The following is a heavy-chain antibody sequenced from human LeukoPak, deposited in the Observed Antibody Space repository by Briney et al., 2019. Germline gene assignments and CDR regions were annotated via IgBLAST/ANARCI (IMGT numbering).Heavy chain of an antibody. CDR2: IYYSGST. D-gene: IGHD3-10*01. CDR1: GGSISSGDYY. Sequence: PLETLSLTCTVSGGSISSGDYYWSWIRQPPGKGLEWIGYIYYSGSTYYNPSLKSRVTISVDTSKNQFSLKLSSVTAADTAVYYCARKGLLWFGGGAFDIWGQGTMVTVSS. V-gene: IGHV4-30-4*01. CDR3: ARKGLLWFGGGAFDI. J-gene: IGHJ3*02.